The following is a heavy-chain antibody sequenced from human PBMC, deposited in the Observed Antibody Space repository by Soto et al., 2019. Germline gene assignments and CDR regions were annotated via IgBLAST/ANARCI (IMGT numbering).Heavy chain of an antibody. CDR1: GYTFTDYY. D-gene: IGHD2-2*01. CDR3: AKEPYIVVVTAATGGMAV. CDR2: INPNSGGT. Sequence: ASVKVSCKASGYTFTDYYMHWVRQAPGQGLEWMGWINPNSGGTNYAQKFQGRVTMTRVTSISTAYMELSSLRSDDTALYYCAKEPYIVVVTAATGGMAVWGQGNTATVSS. J-gene: IGHJ6*02. V-gene: IGHV1-2*02.